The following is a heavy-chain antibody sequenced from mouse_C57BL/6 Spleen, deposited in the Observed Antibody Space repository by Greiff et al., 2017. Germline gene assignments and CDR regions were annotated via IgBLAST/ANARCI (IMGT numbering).Heavy chain of an antibody. CDR3: ARNYGSSPYFDD. V-gene: IGHV1-82*01. CDR2: IYPGDGDT. Sequence: VQLQESGPELVKPGASVKISCKASGYAFSSSWMNWVKQRPGKGLEWIGRIYPGDGDTNYNGKFKGKATLTADKSSSTAYMQLSSLTSEDAAVYFCARNYGSSPYFDDWGQGTTLTVSS. CDR1: GYAFSSSW. D-gene: IGHD1-1*01. J-gene: IGHJ2*01.